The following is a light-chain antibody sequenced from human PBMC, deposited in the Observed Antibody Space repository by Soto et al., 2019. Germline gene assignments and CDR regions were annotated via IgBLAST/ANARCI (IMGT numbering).Light chain of an antibody. CDR1: QGISSY. V-gene: IGKV1-27*01. CDR2: AAS. J-gene: IGKJ3*01. CDR3: QNYKCAPFP. Sequence: DIQMTQSPSSLSASVGDRVTITCRASQGISSYLAWYQQKPGKVPQPLIYAASTLQPGVPSRFSGSGSGTDFTPPITSLQPKDVATYYCQNYKCAPFPFGPGTKVDI.